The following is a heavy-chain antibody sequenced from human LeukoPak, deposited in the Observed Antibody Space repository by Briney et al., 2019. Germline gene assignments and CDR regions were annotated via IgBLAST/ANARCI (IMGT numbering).Heavy chain of an antibody. J-gene: IGHJ3*02. CDR1: GYSFTSYR. CDR3: ARQLDYYGSGSYSRDDAFDI. V-gene: IGHV5-10-1*01. CDR2: IDPSDSYT. D-gene: IGHD3-10*01. Sequence: GESLKISCKGSGYSFTSYRISWVRQMPGKGLEWMGRIDPSDSYTNYSPSLQGHVTISADKSISTAYLQWSSLKASDTAMYYCARQLDYYGSGSYSRDDAFDIWGQGTMVTVSS.